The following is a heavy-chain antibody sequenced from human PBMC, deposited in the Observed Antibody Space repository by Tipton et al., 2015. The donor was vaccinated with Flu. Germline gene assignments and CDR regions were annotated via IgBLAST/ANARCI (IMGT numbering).Heavy chain of an antibody. J-gene: IGHJ4*02. CDR1: GGSISSSSYY. CDR3: AGYSGNERDY. CDR2: SYYSGST. Sequence: TLSLTCTVSGGSISSSSYYWGWIRQPPGKGLEWIGSSYYSGSTYYNPSLKSRVTISVGTSKNQFSLKLSSVTAANTAVYYCAGYSGNERDYWGQGTLVTVSS. V-gene: IGHV4-39*07. D-gene: IGHD1-26*01.